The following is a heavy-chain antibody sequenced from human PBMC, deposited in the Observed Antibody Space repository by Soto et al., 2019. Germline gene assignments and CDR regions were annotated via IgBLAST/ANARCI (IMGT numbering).Heavy chain of an antibody. V-gene: IGHV1-69*02. CDR3: VRGRQEAYCGGDCYSYAFDI. Sequence: SVKVSCKASGGTFSSYTISWVRQAPGQGLEWMGRIIPILGIANYAQKFQGRVTITADKSTSTAYMELSSLRSEDTGVYYCVRGRQEAYCGGDCYSYAFDIWGKGTMVTV. CDR2: IIPILGIA. J-gene: IGHJ3*02. CDR1: GGTFSSYT. D-gene: IGHD2-21*01.